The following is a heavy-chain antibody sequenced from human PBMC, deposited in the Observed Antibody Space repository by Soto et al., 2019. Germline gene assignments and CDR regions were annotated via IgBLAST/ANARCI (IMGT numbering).Heavy chain of an antibody. J-gene: IGHJ4*02. CDR1: GFTFNNFG. Sequence: QVQLVESGGGVVQPGRSLTLSCAVSGFTFNNFGMHWVRQAPGKGLEWVAVISYDGSNKYYADSVKGRFTISRDNSRNTLFLQMNSLRDEDTAVYYYAKGGGRYTSGWWYLDSWGQGTLVTVSS. CDR3: AKGGGRYTSGWWYLDS. CDR2: ISYDGSNK. V-gene: IGHV3-30*18. D-gene: IGHD6-19*01.